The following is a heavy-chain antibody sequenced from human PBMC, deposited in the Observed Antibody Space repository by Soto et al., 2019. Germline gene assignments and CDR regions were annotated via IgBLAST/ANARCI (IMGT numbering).Heavy chain of an antibody. V-gene: IGHV3-53*01. CDR3: ASGFSVYFDY. D-gene: IGHD3-10*01. CDR2: MYSGGTT. J-gene: IGHJ4*01. Sequence: PGGSLRLSCAASGFTVSSKYMTWVRQAPGKGLEWVSVMYSGGTTYYADSVKGRFTISRDNSKNTVSLQMNSLRVDDTAVYYCASGFSVYFDYWGQGNLVTVSS. CDR1: GFTVSSKY.